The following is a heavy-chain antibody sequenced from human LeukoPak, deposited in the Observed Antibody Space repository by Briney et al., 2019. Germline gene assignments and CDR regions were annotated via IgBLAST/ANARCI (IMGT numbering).Heavy chain of an antibody. J-gene: IGHJ4*02. CDR1: GFTLSSDA. D-gene: IGHD3-22*01. V-gene: IGHV3-23*01. CDR2: INNSGDRT. CDR3: AKGRSDIDY. Sequence: PGESLRLSCAASGFTLSSDAMSGVRQAPGKGLEWVSGINNSGDRTYYADSVKGRFTISRDISKNTLYLQMNSLRAEDTAVYYCAKGRSDIDYWGQGILVTVSS.